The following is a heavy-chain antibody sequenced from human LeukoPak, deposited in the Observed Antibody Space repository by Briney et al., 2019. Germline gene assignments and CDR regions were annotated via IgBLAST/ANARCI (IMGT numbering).Heavy chain of an antibody. V-gene: IGHV3-30*18. CDR1: GFTFSSYG. Sequence: GGSLRLSCAASGFTFSSYGMHWVRQAPGKGLEWVAVISYDGSNKFYTDSVKGRLTISRDNSKNMMYLQMNSLRAEDTAVYYCAKVGRGEQLVYAFDIWGQGTMVTVSS. CDR2: ISYDGSNK. CDR3: AKVGRGEQLVYAFDI. D-gene: IGHD6-13*01. J-gene: IGHJ3*02.